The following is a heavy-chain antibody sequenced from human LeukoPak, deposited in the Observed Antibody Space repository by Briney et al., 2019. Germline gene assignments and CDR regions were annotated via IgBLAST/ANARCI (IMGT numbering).Heavy chain of an antibody. J-gene: IGHJ4*02. V-gene: IGHV3-23*01. CDR3: AKTYGSGSYYISGGDY. CDR2: INGSGGST. CDR1: GFTFSSYA. Sequence: GRSLRLSCAASGFTFSSYAMSWVRQAPGKGLEWVSAINGSGGSTYYAYSVKGRFTTSGENSKNTLYLQMNSLRAEDTAVYYCAKTYGSGSYYISGGDYWGQGTLVTVSS. D-gene: IGHD3-10*01.